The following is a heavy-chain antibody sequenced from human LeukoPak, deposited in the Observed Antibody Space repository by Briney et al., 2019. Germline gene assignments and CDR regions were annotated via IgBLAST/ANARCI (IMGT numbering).Heavy chain of an antibody. D-gene: IGHD2-21*01. CDR3: GRERQDTILHSGAFDI. Sequence: PGGSLRLSCAASGFTFSTYFMHWVRQAPGKGLEWVADIASDGGHTFYVESVKGRFTISRDNSKNTLYLQMNSLRAEDTAVYFCGRERQDTILHSGAFDIWGQGTMVTVSS. V-gene: IGHV3-30-3*01. J-gene: IGHJ3*02. CDR2: IASDGGHT. CDR1: GFTFSTYF.